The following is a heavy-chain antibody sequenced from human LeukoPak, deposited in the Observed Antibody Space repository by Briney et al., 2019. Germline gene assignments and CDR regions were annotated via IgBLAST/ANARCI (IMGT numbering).Heavy chain of an antibody. CDR2: IYYSGST. V-gene: IGHV4-39*01. J-gene: IGHJ6*03. D-gene: IGHD3/OR15-3a*01. Sequence: NPSETLSLTCTVSGGSISSSSYYWGWIRQPPGKGLEWIGSIYYSGSTYYNPSLKSRVTISVDTSTNQFSLKLNSVTAADTAVYYCARIGQSVHYYMDVWGNGTTVDVSS. CDR3: ARIGQSVHYYMDV. CDR1: GGSISSSSYY.